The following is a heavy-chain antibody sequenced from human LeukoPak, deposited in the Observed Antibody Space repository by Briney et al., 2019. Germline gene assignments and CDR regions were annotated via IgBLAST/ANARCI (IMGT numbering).Heavy chain of an antibody. CDR1: GYSFEILG. CDR2: INPSGGST. D-gene: IGHD6-19*01. V-gene: IGHV1-46*02. Sequence: ASVKVSCKASGYSFEILGISWVRQAPGQGLEWMGIINPSGGSTSYAQKFQGRVTMTRDTSTSTVYMELSSLSSEDTAVYYCARGGRERDRSGWTDAFDIWGQGTMVTVSS. CDR3: ARGGRERDRSGWTDAFDI. J-gene: IGHJ3*02.